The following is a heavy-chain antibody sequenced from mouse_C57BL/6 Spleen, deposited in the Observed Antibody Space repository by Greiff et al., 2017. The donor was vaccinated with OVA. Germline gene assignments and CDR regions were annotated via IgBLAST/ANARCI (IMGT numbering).Heavy chain of an antibody. J-gene: IGHJ1*03. Sequence: QVQLQQPGAELVRPGSSVKLSCKASGYTFTSYWMHWVKQRPIQGLEWIGNIDPSDSETHYNQKFKDKATLTVDKSSSTAYMQLSSLTSEDSAVYYCASGVICTVETYFDVWGTGTTVTVSS. CDR2: IDPSDSET. V-gene: IGHV1-52*01. CDR3: ASGVICTVETYFDV. D-gene: IGHD1-1*01. CDR1: GYTFTSYW.